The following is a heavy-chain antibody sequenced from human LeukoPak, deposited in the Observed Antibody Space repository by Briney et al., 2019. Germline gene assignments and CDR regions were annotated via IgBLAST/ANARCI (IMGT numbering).Heavy chain of an antibody. CDR2: IWYDGSHK. Sequence: GGSLRLSCAASGFTFTSYGMHWVRQAPGKGLEWVAMIWYDGSHKKYADSVGGRFSISRGTSKNTLYLQMNSLRADDTAVYYYARGIPIPATHPIDYWGQGSLVTVSS. CDR3: ARGIPIPATHPIDY. D-gene: IGHD2-21*01. V-gene: IGHV3-33*03. J-gene: IGHJ4*02. CDR1: GFTFTSYG.